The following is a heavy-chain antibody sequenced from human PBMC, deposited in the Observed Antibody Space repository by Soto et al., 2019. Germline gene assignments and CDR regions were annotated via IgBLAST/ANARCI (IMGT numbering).Heavy chain of an antibody. Sequence: ASVKVSCKASGYTFTGYYMHWVRQAPGQGLEWMGWINPNSGGTNYAQKFQGRVTMTRDTSISTAYMELSRLRSDDTAVYYWARGGPGFGELLYDYWGQGTLVTVSS. D-gene: IGHD3-10*01. V-gene: IGHV1-2*02. CDR3: ARGGPGFGELLYDY. CDR2: INPNSGGT. J-gene: IGHJ4*02. CDR1: GYTFTGYY.